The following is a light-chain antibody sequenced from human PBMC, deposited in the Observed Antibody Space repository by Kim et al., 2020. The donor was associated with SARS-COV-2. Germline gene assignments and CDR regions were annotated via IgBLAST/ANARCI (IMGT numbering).Light chain of an antibody. CDR3: QQYGSPLS. CDR1: QTVTSKF. J-gene: IGKJ4*01. V-gene: IGKV3-20*01. CDR2: RGS. Sequence: LSQGERATLSCRASQTVTSKFLAWYQQRPGQAPRLLIYRGSTRATGIPDRFSGGGSGTDFSLTITRLEPEDSAVYYCQQYGSPLSFGGGTKVDIK.